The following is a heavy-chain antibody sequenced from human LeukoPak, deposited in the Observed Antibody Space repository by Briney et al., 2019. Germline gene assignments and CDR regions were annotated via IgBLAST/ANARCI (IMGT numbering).Heavy chain of an antibody. CDR2: ISSSGSTI. J-gene: IGHJ6*03. V-gene: IGHV3-11*01. CDR1: GFTFSDYY. D-gene: IGHD5-12*01. CDR3: ARGHWLPNYYYMDV. Sequence: GGSLRLSCAASGFTFSDYYMSWIRQAPGKGLEWVSYISSSGSTIYYADSVKGRFTISRDNAKNSLYLQMNSLRAEDTAVYYCARGHWLPNYYYMDVWGKGTTVTVSS.